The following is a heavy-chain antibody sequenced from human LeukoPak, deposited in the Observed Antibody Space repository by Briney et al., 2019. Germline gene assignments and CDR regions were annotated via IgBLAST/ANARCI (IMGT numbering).Heavy chain of an antibody. CDR1: GGSISSYY. J-gene: IGHJ4*02. V-gene: IGHV4-59*12. CDR3: AKVTVTTVDY. D-gene: IGHD4-17*01. Sequence: PSETLSLTCTVSGGSISSYYWSWLRQPPGKGLEWLGYIYYSGGTSYNPSLKSRVTISVDTSKNQFSLKLSSVTAADTAVYYCAKVTVTTVDYWGQGTLVTVSS. CDR2: IYYSGGT.